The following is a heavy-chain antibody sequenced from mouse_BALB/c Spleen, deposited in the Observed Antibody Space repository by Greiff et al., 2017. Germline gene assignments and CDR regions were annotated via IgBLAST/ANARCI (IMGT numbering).Heavy chain of an antibody. CDR1: GFNIKDYY. V-gene: IGHV14-4*02. J-gene: IGHJ3*01. Sequence: EVMLVESGAELVRSGASVKLSCTASGFNIKDYYMHWVKQRPEQGLEWIGWIDPENGDTEYAPKFQGKATMTADTSSNTAYLQLSSLTSEDTAVYYCAYGSSSFAYWGQGTLVTVSA. CDR2: IDPENGDT. D-gene: IGHD1-1*01. CDR3: AYGSSSFAY.